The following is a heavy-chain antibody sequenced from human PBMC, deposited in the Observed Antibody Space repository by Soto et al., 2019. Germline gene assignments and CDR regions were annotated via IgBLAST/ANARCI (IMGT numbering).Heavy chain of an antibody. J-gene: IGHJ6*02. D-gene: IGHD2-15*01. Sequence: ASVKVSCKASGYTFTSYAMHWVRQAPGQRLEWMGWINAGNGNTKYAQKFQGRVTMTRNTSISTAYMELSSLRSEDTAVYYCASWLKGPDIGNYYYGMDVWGQGTTVTVSS. CDR3: ASWLKGPDIGNYYYGMDV. CDR2: INAGNGNT. CDR1: GYTFTSYA. V-gene: IGHV1-3*01.